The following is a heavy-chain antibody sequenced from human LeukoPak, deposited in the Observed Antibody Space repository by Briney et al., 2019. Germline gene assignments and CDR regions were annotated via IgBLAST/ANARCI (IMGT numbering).Heavy chain of an antibody. V-gene: IGHV3-23*01. J-gene: IGHJ4*02. CDR3: VKETGHNWGYFEF. D-gene: IGHD7-27*01. Sequence: GGSLRLSCATSGFAFSDYAMTWVRQPPRKRLAWVSVITNNGGGTYYADSVKGRFTISRDNSKNTLYLQMNNLRADDTAVFYCVKETGHNWGYFEFWGQGTLVTVSS. CDR1: GFAFSDYA. CDR2: ITNNGGGT.